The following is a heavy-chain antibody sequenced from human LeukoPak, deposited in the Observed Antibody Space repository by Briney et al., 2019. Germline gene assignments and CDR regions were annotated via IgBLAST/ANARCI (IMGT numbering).Heavy chain of an antibody. CDR3: ARFYCSSTSCLEDY. V-gene: IGHV3-66*01. CDR1: GFTASSNY. Sequence: PGGSLRLSCAASGFTASSNYMSWVRQGPGKGLEWVSVIYSGGSTYYADSVKGRFTISRDNSKNTLYLQMNSLRAEDTAVYYCARFYCSSTSCLEDYWGQGTLVTVSS. CDR2: IYSGGST. J-gene: IGHJ4*02. D-gene: IGHD2-2*01.